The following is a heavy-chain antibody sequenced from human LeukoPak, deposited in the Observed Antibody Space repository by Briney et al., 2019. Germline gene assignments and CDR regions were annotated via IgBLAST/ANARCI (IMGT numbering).Heavy chain of an antibody. CDR1: GYTFTGYY. CDR2: INPNSGGT. CDR3: ARAGLHYDILTGYPATDY. V-gene: IGHV1-2*02. D-gene: IGHD3-9*01. Sequence: ASVKVSCKASGYTFTGYYMHWVRQAPGQGLEWMGWINPNSGGTNYARKFQGRVTMTRDTSISTAYMELSRLRSDDTAVYYCARAGLHYDILTGYPATDYWGQGTLVTVSS. J-gene: IGHJ4*02.